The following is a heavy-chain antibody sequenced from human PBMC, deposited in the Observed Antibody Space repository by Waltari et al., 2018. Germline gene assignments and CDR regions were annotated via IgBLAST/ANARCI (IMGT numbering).Heavy chain of an antibody. Sequence: VESGGGLVQPGGSLRLSCAASGFTFSSYWMHWVRQAPGKGLVWVSRINGDGGSTSYADSVKGRFTISRDNANNTLYLQMNSLRAEDTAVYYCTRTRYCSTTSCQVDWFDPWGQGTLVTVSS. CDR1: GFTFSSYW. J-gene: IGHJ5*02. CDR2: INGDGGST. CDR3: TRTRYCSTTSCQVDWFDP. D-gene: IGHD2-2*01. V-gene: IGHV3-74*01.